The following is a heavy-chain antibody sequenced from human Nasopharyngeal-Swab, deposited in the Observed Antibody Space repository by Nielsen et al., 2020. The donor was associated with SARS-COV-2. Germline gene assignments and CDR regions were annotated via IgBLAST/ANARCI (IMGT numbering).Heavy chain of an antibody. D-gene: IGHD3-22*01. CDR2: IWYDGSNK. V-gene: IGHV3-33*02. CDR1: GFTFSTYA. Sequence: GGSLRLSCAASGFTFSTYAMHWVRQAPGKGLEWVTFIWYDGSNKEYADAVKGRFTLSRSPSPPTLFLQMNSLRVEDTAVYYCATDAPGSGFALDTWGQGTMVTVLS. J-gene: IGHJ3*02. CDR3: ATDAPGSGFALDT.